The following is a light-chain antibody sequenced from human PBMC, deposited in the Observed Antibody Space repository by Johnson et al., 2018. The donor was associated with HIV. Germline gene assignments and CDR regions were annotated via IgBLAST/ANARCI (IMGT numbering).Light chain of an antibody. CDR2: DNN. Sequence: QSVLTQPPSVSAAPGQKVTISCSGSSSNIGNNYVSWYQQLPGTAPKLLIYDNNKRPSGIPDRFSGSTSGTSATLGITGLQTGAEADYYCGTWDTSLSAPAVCRTGTKVTV. CDR1: SSNIGNNY. J-gene: IGLJ1*01. V-gene: IGLV1-51*01. CDR3: GTWDTSLSAPAV.